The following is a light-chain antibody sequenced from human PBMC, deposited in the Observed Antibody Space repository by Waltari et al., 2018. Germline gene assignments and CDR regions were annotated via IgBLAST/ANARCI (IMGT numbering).Light chain of an antibody. CDR1: QRVSSSY. V-gene: IGKV3-20*01. J-gene: IGKJ1*01. CDR3: QQYGSSSWT. Sequence: EIVLTQSPGTLSLSPGERATISCRATQRVSSSYLAWYQQKPGQGPRLLFYGASSRATGIPDRCSGSGSGTDFTLTISRLEPEDVAVYYCQQYGSSSWTFGQGTKVEIK. CDR2: GAS.